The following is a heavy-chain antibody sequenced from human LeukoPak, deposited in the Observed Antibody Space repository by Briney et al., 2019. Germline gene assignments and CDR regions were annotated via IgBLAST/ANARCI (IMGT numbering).Heavy chain of an antibody. Sequence: SETLSLTCAVYGGSFTGYHWNWIRHAPGKGLQWLGEVNHRGMTNYNPSLKGRVIISADTSKNQFSLKFKSVTAADTAMYYCARDPTSEISVTYYFDDWGQGTLVTVSS. J-gene: IGHJ4*02. D-gene: IGHD3-16*01. CDR1: GGSFTGYH. V-gene: IGHV4-34*01. CDR3: ARDPTSEISVTYYFDD. CDR2: VNHRGMT.